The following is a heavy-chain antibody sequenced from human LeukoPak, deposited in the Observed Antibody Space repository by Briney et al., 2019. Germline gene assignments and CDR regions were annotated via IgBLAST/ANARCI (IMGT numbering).Heavy chain of an antibody. V-gene: IGHV3-74*01. J-gene: IGHJ4*02. CDR2: INSDGSST. CDR3: TGRLFCSSTSCRPSDY. D-gene: IGHD2-2*01. Sequence: GGSLRLSCAASGFTFSSYWMHWVRQAPGKGLVWVSRINSDGSSTSYADSVKGRFTISRDNAKNTLYLQMNSLRAEDTAVYHCTGRLFCSSTSCRPSDYWGQGTLVTVSS. CDR1: GFTFSSYW.